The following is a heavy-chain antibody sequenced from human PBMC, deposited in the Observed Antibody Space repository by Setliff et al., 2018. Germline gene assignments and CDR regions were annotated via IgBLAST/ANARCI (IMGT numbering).Heavy chain of an antibody. CDR1: GYTLSHYY. Sequence: ASVKVSCKASGYTLSHYYMHWVRQAPGQGLEWMGLINPSGENTNYAQKFQGRVNMTRDTSTSTVYMELRSLKSEDTATYFCARGLIAYASWYPNKHTYYYYMDVWGKGTTVTAP. J-gene: IGHJ6*03. CDR2: INPSGENT. D-gene: IGHD6-13*01. CDR3: ARGLIAYASWYPNKHTYYYYMDV. V-gene: IGHV1-46*01.